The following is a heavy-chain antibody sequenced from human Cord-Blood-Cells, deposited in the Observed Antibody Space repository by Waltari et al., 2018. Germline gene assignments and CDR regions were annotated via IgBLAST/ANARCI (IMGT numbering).Heavy chain of an antibody. CDR3: AKDQGDSSFDY. CDR1: GFTFSSYA. V-gene: IGHV3-23*01. Sequence: EVQLLESGGGLVQPGGSMRLSWAASGFTFSSYAMRWVRQAPGKGLEWVSAISGSGGSTYYADSVKGRFTISRDNSKNTLYLQMNSLRAEDTAVYYCAKDQGDSSFDYWGQGTLVTVSS. D-gene: IGHD3-16*01. CDR2: ISGSGGST. J-gene: IGHJ4*02.